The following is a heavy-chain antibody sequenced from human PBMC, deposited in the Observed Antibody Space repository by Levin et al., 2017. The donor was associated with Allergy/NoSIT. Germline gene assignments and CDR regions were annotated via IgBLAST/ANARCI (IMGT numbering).Heavy chain of an antibody. CDR3: ARASPLVVYALHFDY. CDR1: GGSISSSY. V-gene: IGHV4-59*01. J-gene: IGHJ4*02. CDR2: IYYSGST. Sequence: SQTLSLTCTVSGGSISSSYWSWIRQPPGKGLECIGYIYYSGSTNYNPSLKSRVTISVDTSKNQFSLKLSSVTAADTAVYYCARASPLVVYALHFDYWGQGTLVTVSS. D-gene: IGHD2-8*02.